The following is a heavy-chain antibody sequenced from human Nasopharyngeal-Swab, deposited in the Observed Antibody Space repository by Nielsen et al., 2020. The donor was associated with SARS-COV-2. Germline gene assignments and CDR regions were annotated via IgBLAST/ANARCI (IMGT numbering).Heavy chain of an antibody. J-gene: IGHJ4*02. CDR1: GFSVSSNY. CDR3: AREEGGYCSGGSCSSLR. Sequence: GESLKISCAASGFSVSSNYMTWVRQAPGKGLEWISIIYSGGWTYYTDPVKGRFTISTDNSKTTLYLQMNRLRAEDTAVYYCAREEGGYCSGGSCSSLRWGQGTLVTVSS. CDR2: IYSGGWT. V-gene: IGHV3-53*01. D-gene: IGHD2-15*01.